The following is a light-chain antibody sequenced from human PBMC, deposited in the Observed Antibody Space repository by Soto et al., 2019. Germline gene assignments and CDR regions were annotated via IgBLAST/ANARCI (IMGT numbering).Light chain of an antibody. CDR3: QQYGSSPWT. V-gene: IGKV3-20*01. J-gene: IGKJ1*01. Sequence: DIVLTPSPGTLSLSPGERAILSCRASQSVSSSYLAWYQQKPGQAPRLLIYGASSRATGIPDRFSGSGSGTDFTLTISRLEPEDFAVYYCQQYGSSPWTFGRGTKVDIK. CDR1: QSVSSSY. CDR2: GAS.